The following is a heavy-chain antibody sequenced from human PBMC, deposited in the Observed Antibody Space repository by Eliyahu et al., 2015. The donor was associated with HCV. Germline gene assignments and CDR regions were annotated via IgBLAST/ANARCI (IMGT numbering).Heavy chain of an antibody. D-gene: IGHD4-17*01. CDR2: IYSGGDT. V-gene: IGHV3-66*01. CDR3: ARGRTHDYGDYFDY. J-gene: IGHJ4*02. Sequence: EVQLVXSGGGLVQPGGSLRLSXXASGFTVSSNYMSXVRQAPGKGLEWVSVIYSGGDTYYADSVKGRFTISRDNSKNTLYLQMNSLRAEDTAVYYCARGRTHDYGDYFDYWGQGTLVTVSS. CDR1: GFTVSSNY.